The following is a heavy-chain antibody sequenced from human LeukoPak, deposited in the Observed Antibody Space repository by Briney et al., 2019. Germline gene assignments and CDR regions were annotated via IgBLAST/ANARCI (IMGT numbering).Heavy chain of an antibody. CDR3: AKDSTAYSCGWHYFDY. J-gene: IGHJ4*02. V-gene: IGHV3-23*01. CDR2: VSGSGGST. CDR1: GFTFSSYA. Sequence: GGSLRLSCAPSGFTFSSYAMRWVLQAPGKGLEWVSAVSGSGGSTYYADSVKGRFTISRDNSKNTLYLQMNSLRAEDTAVYYCAKDSTAYSCGWHYFDYWGQGTLVTVSS. D-gene: IGHD6-19*01.